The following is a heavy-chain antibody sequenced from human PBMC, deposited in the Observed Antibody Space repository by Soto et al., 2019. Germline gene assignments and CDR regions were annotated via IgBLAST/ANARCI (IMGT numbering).Heavy chain of an antibody. CDR2: IIPIFGTA. V-gene: IGHV1-69*01. CDR1: GGTFSSYA. J-gene: IGHJ5*02. Sequence: QVQLVQSGAEVKKPGSSVKVSCKASGGTFSSYAISWVRQAPGQGLEWMGGIIPIFGTANYAQKFQGRVTITAYESTSIAYMELSSLRSEDTAVYYCASSSEGIAVAAWFDPWGQGTLVTVSS. CDR3: ASSSEGIAVAAWFDP. D-gene: IGHD6-19*01.